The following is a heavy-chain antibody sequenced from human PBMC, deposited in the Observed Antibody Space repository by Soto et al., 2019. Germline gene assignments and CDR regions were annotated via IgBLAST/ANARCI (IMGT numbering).Heavy chain of an antibody. CDR3: ARDLGRGDYVFSY. D-gene: IGHD4-17*01. J-gene: IGHJ4*02. CDR2: IYYSGST. Sequence: SETLSLTCTVSGGSISSGDYYWSWIRQPPGKGLEWIGYIYYSGSTNYNPSLKSRVTISVDTSKNQFSLKLSSVTAADTAVYYCARDLGRGDYVFSYWGQGTLVTVSS. CDR1: GGSISSGDYY. V-gene: IGHV4-61*08.